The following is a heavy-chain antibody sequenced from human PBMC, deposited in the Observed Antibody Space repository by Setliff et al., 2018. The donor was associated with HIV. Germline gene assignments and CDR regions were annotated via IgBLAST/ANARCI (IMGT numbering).Heavy chain of an antibody. CDR3: ARGAFVVIPTARHDFDY. D-gene: IGHD2-2*01. J-gene: IGHJ4*02. CDR2: INGSSGAT. V-gene: IGHV1-2*02. Sequence: GASVKVSCKASGYTFSDYYLHWVRQAPGQGLEWMGWINGSSGATNYAQKFQGRVTMTRDTSTYTAYMELTRLRSDDTAVYYCARGAFVVIPTARHDFDYWGQGTLVTVSS. CDR1: GYTFSDYY.